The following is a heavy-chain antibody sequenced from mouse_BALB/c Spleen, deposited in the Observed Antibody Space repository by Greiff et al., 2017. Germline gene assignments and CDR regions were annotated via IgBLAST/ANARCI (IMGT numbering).Heavy chain of an antibody. CDR3: ARSTTATSWFAG. J-gene: IGHJ3*01. D-gene: IGHD1-2*01. Sequence: EVQLVESGGGLVQPGGSRKLSCAASGFTFSSFGMHWVRQAPEKGLEWVAYISSGSSTIYYADTVKGRFTISRDNPKNTLFLQMTSLRSEDTAMYGCARSTTATSWFAGWGQGTLVTVSA. CDR2: ISSGSSTI. CDR1: GFTFSSFG. V-gene: IGHV5-17*02.